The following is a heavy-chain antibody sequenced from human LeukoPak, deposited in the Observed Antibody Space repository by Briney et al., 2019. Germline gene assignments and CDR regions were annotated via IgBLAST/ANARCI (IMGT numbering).Heavy chain of an antibody. D-gene: IGHD6-13*01. CDR2: TYYRYKWYN. CDR1: GDSVSSNSAT. Sequence: SQTLSLTCAISGDSVSSNSATWNWNRQSQSIGLKWLGSTYYRYKWYNDYAVPVKSRVTINPDTSKNQFSLQLNSVTPEDTAVYYCARDQYNTRWYGFDPWGQGTLVTVSS. J-gene: IGHJ5*02. V-gene: IGHV6-1*01. CDR3: ARDQYNTRWYGFDP.